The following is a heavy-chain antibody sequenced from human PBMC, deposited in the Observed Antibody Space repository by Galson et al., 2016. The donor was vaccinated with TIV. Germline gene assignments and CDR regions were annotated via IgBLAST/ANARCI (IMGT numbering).Heavy chain of an antibody. Sequence: SLRLSCAASGFTFSTYAMNWVRQAPGKGLEWVSGIVGTGGTTYYADSVKGRFTISTDNSKNTLYRQMNSRRAEDTAVYYCAKRKIYGGDAFDLGGQGTLVTVSS. CDR1: GFTFSTYA. D-gene: IGHD4-17*01. CDR3: AKRKIYGGDAFDL. CDR2: IVGTGGTT. J-gene: IGHJ3*01. V-gene: IGHV3-23*01.